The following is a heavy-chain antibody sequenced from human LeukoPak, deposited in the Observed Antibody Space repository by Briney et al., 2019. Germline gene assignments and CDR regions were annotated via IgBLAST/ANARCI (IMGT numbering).Heavy chain of an antibody. Sequence: GGSLRLSCAASGFTFSSYSMNWVRQAPGKGLEWVAVISYDGSNKYYADSVKGRFTISRDNSKNTLYLQMNSLRAEDTAVYYCASPPPLFSGSVDYWGQGTLVTVSS. D-gene: IGHD3-10*01. CDR1: GFTFSSYS. J-gene: IGHJ4*02. V-gene: IGHV3-30*03. CDR2: ISYDGSNK. CDR3: ASPPPLFSGSVDY.